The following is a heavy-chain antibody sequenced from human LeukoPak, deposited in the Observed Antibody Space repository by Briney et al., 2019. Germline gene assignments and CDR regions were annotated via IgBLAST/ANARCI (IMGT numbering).Heavy chain of an antibody. V-gene: IGHV4-34*01. CDR3: ARGHIVVVPAAMEYYYYGMDV. J-gene: IGHJ6*04. CDR1: GGSFSGYY. CDR2: INHSGST. Sequence: SETLSLTCAVYGGSFSGYYWSWIRQPPGKGLEWIGEINHSGSTNYNPSLKSRVTISVDTSKNQFSLKLSSVTAADTAVYYCARGHIVVVPAAMEYYYYGMDVWGKGTTVTASS. D-gene: IGHD2-2*01.